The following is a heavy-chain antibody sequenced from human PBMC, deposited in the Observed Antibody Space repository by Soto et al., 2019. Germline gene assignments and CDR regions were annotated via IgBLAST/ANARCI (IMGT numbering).Heavy chain of an antibody. V-gene: IGHV4-59*01. CDR2: IYYSGST. CDR1: GGSISSYY. CDR3: ARDDAMDNWFDP. Sequence: PSETLSLTCTVSGGSISSYYWSWIRQPPGKGLEWIGYIYYSGSTNYNPSLKSRVTISVDTSKNQFSLKLSSVTAADTAVYYCARDDAMDNWFDPWGQGTLVTVS. J-gene: IGHJ5*02. D-gene: IGHD2-2*01.